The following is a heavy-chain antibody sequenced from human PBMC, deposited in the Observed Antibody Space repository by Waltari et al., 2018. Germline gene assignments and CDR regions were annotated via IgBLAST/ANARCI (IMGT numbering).Heavy chain of an antibody. D-gene: IGHD2-21*02. CDR3: ARWVTADAFDI. Sequence: QVQLVQSGAEVKKPGASVKVSCKASGYTFTNYPIHWGRQAPGQRPEWMGWINAGNGNTKYSQNFQGRVTVTRDTSASTAYMELSSQRSEDTAVYYCARWVTADAFDIWGQGTMVTVSS. CDR2: INAGNGNT. V-gene: IGHV1-3*01. CDR1: GYTFTNYP. J-gene: IGHJ3*02.